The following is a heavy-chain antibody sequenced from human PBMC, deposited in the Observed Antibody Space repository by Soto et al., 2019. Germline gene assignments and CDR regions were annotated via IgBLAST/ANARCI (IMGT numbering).Heavy chain of an antibody. CDR2: ISSSSGTI. CDR3: AGEGPWSANADDMEV. Sequence: EVQLVESGGGLVQPGGSLRLSCVASGFTFRSYSLNWVRQAPGKGLEWVSYISSSSGTIYYADSVKGRFTISRDNAENSLYLQMNRLGGDDTAVYYCAGEGPWSANADDMEVWGQGTTVTVSS. CDR1: GFTFRSYS. J-gene: IGHJ6*02. D-gene: IGHD3-3*01. V-gene: IGHV3-48*01.